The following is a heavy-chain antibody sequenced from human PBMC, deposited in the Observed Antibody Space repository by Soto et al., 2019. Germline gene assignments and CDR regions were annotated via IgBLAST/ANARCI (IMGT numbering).Heavy chain of an antibody. CDR3: AKDRGYGYGNEDDYCRDV. Sequence: QVKLVQSGAEVKKPGSSVKVSCKASGGTFSSYAISWVRQAPGQGLEWMGGVIPIFGTPNYAQEFQGRVTITADECTSKAYMELSCLRSEHTAVYYGAKDRGYGYGNEDDYCRDVWGQGSTVAVSS. CDR2: VIPIFGTP. CDR1: GGTFSSYA. J-gene: IGHJ6*02. V-gene: IGHV1-69*12. D-gene: IGHD5-18*01.